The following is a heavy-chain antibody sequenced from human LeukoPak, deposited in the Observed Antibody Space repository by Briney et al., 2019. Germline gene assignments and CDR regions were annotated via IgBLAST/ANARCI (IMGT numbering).Heavy chain of an antibody. D-gene: IGHD1-26*01. Sequence: SETLSLTCTVSGGSISSYFWSWIRQPPGKGLEWIGYIYYSGSTNYNPSLKSRVTISVDTSKNQFSLKLSSVTAADTAVYYCARMYSGSYYFDYWGQGTLVTVSS. CDR1: GGSISSYF. V-gene: IGHV4-59*01. J-gene: IGHJ4*02. CDR2: IYYSGST. CDR3: ARMYSGSYYFDY.